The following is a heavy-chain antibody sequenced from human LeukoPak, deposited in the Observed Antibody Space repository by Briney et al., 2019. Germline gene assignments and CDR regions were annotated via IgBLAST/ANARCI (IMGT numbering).Heavy chain of an antibody. D-gene: IGHD6-6*01. CDR3: AKGGEYSSSYYFDY. CDR1: GFTFGTYA. J-gene: IGHJ4*02. Sequence: PGGSLRLSCAASGFTFGTYAMSWVRQAPGKGLEWVSTISVGGGNTYYADSVKGRFTISRDTSKNTLYLQMNSLRAEDTAVYYCAKGGEYSSSYYFDYWGQGTLVTVSS. CDR2: ISVGGGNT. V-gene: IGHV3-23*01.